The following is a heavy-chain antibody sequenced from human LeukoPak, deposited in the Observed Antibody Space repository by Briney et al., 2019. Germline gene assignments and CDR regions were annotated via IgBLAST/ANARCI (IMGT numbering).Heavy chain of an antibody. D-gene: IGHD3-22*01. CDR2: IIPILGIA. CDR1: GGTFSSYT. J-gene: IGHJ4*02. V-gene: IGHV1-69*02. CDR3: ASLDYYDSSGSRSFDY. Sequence: SVKVSCKASGGTFSSYTISWVRQAPGQGLEWMGRIIPILGIANYAQKFQGRVTITADKSTSTAYMELSSLRSEDTAVYYCASLDYYDSSGSRSFDYWGQGTLVTVSS.